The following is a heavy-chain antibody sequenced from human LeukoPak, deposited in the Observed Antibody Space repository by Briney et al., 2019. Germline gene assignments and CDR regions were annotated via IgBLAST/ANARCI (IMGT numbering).Heavy chain of an antibody. CDR2: ISSSSSTI. J-gene: IGHJ4*02. CDR3: ARDQYDTWSRRGNFEY. CDR1: GFTFSSYS. V-gene: IGHV3-48*02. Sequence: GGSLRLSCAASGFTFSSYSMNWVRQAPGKGLEWVSYISSSSSTIYYADSVKGRFTISRDNTKNSLYMQMNSMRDEDTAVYYCARDQYDTWSRRGNFEYWGQGTLVIVS. D-gene: IGHD3-3*01.